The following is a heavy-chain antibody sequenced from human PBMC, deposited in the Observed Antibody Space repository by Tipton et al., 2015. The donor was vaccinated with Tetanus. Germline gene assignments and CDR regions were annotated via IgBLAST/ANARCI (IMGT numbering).Heavy chain of an antibody. D-gene: IGHD3-3*01. CDR3: ARANYDFPKKGPFDS. V-gene: IGHV4-61*08. J-gene: IGHJ4*02. Sequence: TLSLTCTVSGASISSGGYFWNWIRQHPGKGPEWIGYISYSGSTNSNYSLKSRITISQDTSKNQFSLKLTSVTAADTAVYYCARANYDFPKKGPFDSWGQGTLVIVSS. CDR1: GASISSGGYF. CDR2: ISYSGST.